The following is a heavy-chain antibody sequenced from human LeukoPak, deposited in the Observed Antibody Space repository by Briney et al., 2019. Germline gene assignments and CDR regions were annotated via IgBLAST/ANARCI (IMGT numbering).Heavy chain of an antibody. J-gene: IGHJ4*02. D-gene: IGHD6-13*01. CDR1: GFIFSAYA. CDR3: ARITGIEAAGDY. V-gene: IGHV3-7*04. Sequence: GGSLRLSCAASGFIFSAYAMSWVRQAPGRGLEWVANIKHDGSEKFYVDSVRGRFTISRDNAKNSLYLQLNSLRAEDTALYYCARITGIEAAGDYWGQGTLVTVSS. CDR2: IKHDGSEK.